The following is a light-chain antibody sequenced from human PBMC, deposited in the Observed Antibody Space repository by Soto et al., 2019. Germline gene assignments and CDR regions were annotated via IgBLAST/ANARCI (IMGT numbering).Light chain of an antibody. CDR1: QSVSSY. Sequence: EIVMTQSPATLSVSPLERVPLXGRSSQSVSSYLAWYQQKPGQAPRLLIYGASTRATGIPARSSGGGSGTEFTLTISSLQSEDFAVYYCQQYNSWPPITFGQGTRLEIK. CDR3: QQYNSWPPIT. J-gene: IGKJ5*01. CDR2: GAS. V-gene: IGKV3-15*01.